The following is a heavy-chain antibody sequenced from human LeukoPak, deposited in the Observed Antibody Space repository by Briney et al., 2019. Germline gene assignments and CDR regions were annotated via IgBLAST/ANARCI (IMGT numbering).Heavy chain of an antibody. J-gene: IGHJ4*02. Sequence: GESLKISCKGSGYSFTSYWIGWVRQMPGKGLEWMGIIYPGDSDTRCSPSFQGQVTISADKSISTAYLQWSSLKASDTAMYYCARQGYCNTATCYGFDFWGQGTLVTVSS. CDR1: GYSFTSYW. CDR3: ARQGYCNTATCYGFDF. V-gene: IGHV5-51*01. D-gene: IGHD2-2*01. CDR2: IYPGDSDT.